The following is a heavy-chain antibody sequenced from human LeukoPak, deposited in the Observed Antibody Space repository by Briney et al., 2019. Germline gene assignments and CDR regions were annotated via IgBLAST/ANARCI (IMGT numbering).Heavy chain of an antibody. CDR1: GFTFSSYS. Sequence: GGSLRLSCAVSGFTFSSYSMNWVRQAQGRGLEWVSSISSSSSYIYYADSVKGRFTISRDNAKNSLYLQMYSLRAEDTAVYYCARDLKYCSSTSCYPPSDDYFDYWGQGTLVTVSS. CDR2: ISSSSSYI. CDR3: ARDLKYCSSTSCYPPSDDYFDY. J-gene: IGHJ4*02. V-gene: IGHV3-21*01. D-gene: IGHD2-2*01.